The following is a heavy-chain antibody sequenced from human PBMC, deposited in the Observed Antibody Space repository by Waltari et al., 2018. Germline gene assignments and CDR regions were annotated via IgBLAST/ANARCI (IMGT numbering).Heavy chain of an antibody. CDR2: ISSSGSTI. CDR3: ARDGSGSYPYYYYYYGMDV. Sequence: EVQLVESGGGLVQPGGSLRLSCAASGFTFSSYEMNWVRQAQGKGLEWVSYISSSGSTIYYADSVTGRFTISRDNAKNSLYLQMNSLRAEDTAVYYCARDGSGSYPYYYYYYGMDVWGQGTTVTVSS. CDR1: GFTFSSYE. J-gene: IGHJ6*02. V-gene: IGHV3-48*03. D-gene: IGHD3-10*01.